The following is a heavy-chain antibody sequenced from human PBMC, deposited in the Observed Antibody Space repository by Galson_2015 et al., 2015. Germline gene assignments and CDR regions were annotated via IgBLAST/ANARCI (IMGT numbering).Heavy chain of an antibody. V-gene: IGHV3-48*02. CDR2: ISSTGNTI. D-gene: IGHD3-16*02. Sequence: SLRLSCAASGFNFSNYHMNWVRQAPGKGLEWVSYISSTGNTIYYADSLKGRFTISRDNAKNSMYLQVNRLRDEDTAVYYCARDAVSFGGVILDYWGQGTLV. J-gene: IGHJ4*02. CDR3: ARDAVSFGGVILDY. CDR1: GFNFSNYH.